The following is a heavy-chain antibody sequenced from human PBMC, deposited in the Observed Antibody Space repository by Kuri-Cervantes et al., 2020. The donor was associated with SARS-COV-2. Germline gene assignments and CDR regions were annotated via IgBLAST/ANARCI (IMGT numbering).Heavy chain of an antibody. CDR1: GFTFSSYS. CDR2: ISYDGSNK. J-gene: IGHJ4*02. V-gene: IGHV3-30*19. CDR3: ARVRDEYSSSSPLDY. Sequence: GESLKISCAASGFTFSSYSMNWVRQAPGKGLEWVAVISYDGSNKYYADSVKGRFTISRDNSKNTLYLQMNSLRAEDTAVYYCARVRDEYSSSSPLDYWGQGTLVTVSS. D-gene: IGHD6-6*01.